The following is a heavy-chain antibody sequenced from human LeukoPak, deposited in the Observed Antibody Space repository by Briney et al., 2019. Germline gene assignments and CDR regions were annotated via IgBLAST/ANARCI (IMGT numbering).Heavy chain of an antibody. D-gene: IGHD3-9*01. V-gene: IGHV4-31*03. CDR3: ARDKGFYDILPGGFDI. Sequence: SETLSLTCTVSGASISSGGYYWSWIRQHPGKGLEWIGYIYYSGSTYYNPSLKSRVSISVDTSKNQFSLTLKSVTAADTAVYCCARDKGFYDILPGGFDIWGQGTMVTVSS. CDR2: IYYSGST. J-gene: IGHJ3*02. CDR1: GASISSGGYY.